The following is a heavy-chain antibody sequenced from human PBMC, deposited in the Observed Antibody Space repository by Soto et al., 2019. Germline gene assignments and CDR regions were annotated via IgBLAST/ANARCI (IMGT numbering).Heavy chain of an antibody. CDR1: GGSISSYY. Sequence: ASETLSLTXTVSGGSISSYYWSWIRQPPGKGLEWIGYIYYSGSTNYNPSLKSRVTISVDTSKNQFSLKLSSVTAADTAVYYCARVWGGAFDIWGQGTMVTVSS. CDR3: ARVWGGAFDI. CDR2: IYYSGST. D-gene: IGHD3-10*01. J-gene: IGHJ3*02. V-gene: IGHV4-59*01.